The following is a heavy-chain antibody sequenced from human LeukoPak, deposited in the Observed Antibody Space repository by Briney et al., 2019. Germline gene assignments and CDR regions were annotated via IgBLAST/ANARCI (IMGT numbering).Heavy chain of an antibody. V-gene: IGHV4-30-2*01. CDR3: ANIKRGLLWFEGAFDI. D-gene: IGHD3-10*01. CDR1: GGSISSGGYS. CDR2: IYHSGST. J-gene: IGHJ3*02. Sequence: SETLSLTCAVSGGSISSGGYSWSWIRQPPGKGLEWIGYIYHSGSTYYNPSLKSRVTISVDRSKNQFSLKLSSVTAADTAVYYCANIKRGLLWFEGAFDIWGQGTMVTVSS.